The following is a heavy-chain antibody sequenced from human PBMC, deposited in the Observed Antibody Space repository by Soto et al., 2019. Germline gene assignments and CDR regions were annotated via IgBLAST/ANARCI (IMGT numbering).Heavy chain of an antibody. D-gene: IGHD3-3*01. J-gene: IGHJ4*02. V-gene: IGHV4-39*01. CDR3: ASPDLEWSLDY. CDR1: GGHISSSSYY. CDR2: IYYSGST. Sequence: SLTCNVSGGHISSSSYYWGWIRQTPGKGLEWIGSIYYSGSTYYNRHLTARSTISVDTCKNQFPLRLRSVTAADASVYYCASPDLEWSLDYWGQGTLVTVSS.